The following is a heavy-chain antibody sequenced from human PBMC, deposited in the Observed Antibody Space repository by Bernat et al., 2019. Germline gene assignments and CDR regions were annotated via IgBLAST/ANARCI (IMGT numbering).Heavy chain of an antibody. D-gene: IGHD5-18*01. J-gene: IGHJ4*02. CDR2: VWYDGSNK. CDR1: GFTFNNYG. Sequence: QVQLVESGGGVVQPGRSLRLSCAASGFTFNNYGIHWVRQAPGKGLEWVAVVWYDGSNKYYADSVRGRFTISRDNTKTTVDLQMNSLRAEDTAVYFCARDSSAYSPRDYWGQGTLVTVSS. V-gene: IGHV3-33*01. CDR3: ARDSSAYSPRDY.